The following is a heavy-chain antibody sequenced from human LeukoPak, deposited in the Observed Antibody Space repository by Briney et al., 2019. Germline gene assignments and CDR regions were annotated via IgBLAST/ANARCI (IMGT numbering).Heavy chain of an antibody. CDR1: GFTFSHYS. Sequence: AGGSLRLSCAASGFTFSHYSMNWVRQAPGKGLEWASSISSSSTYIYYADSVKGRFSISRDNAKNSLYLQMNSLRAEDTAVYYCAREGYSNYEYYYYYGMDVWGQGTTVTVSS. J-gene: IGHJ6*02. CDR3: AREGYSNYEYYYYYGMDV. CDR2: ISSSSTYI. V-gene: IGHV3-21*01. D-gene: IGHD4-11*01.